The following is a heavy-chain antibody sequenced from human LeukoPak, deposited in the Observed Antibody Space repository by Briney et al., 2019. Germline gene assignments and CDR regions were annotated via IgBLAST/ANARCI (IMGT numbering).Heavy chain of an antibody. CDR2: ISGSSYYI. CDR3: ARGRYHYDSTGYSSFYY. J-gene: IGHJ4*02. V-gene: IGHV3-21*01. CDR1: GFTFSSYS. D-gene: IGHD3-22*01. Sequence: GGSLRLSCAASGFTFSSYSMNWVRQAPGKGLEWVSSISGSSYYIYYADSVKGRFTISRDNAKNSLYLQMTSLRAEDTAVYYCARGRYHYDSTGYSSFYYWGQETLVTVSS.